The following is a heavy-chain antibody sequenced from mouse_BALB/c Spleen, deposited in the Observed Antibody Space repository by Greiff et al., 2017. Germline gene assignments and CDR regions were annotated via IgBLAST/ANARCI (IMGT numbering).Heavy chain of an antibody. CDR2: ISDGGSYT. Sequence: EVKLMESGGDLVKPGGSLKPSCAASGFAFSSYDMSWVRQTPEKRLEWVATISDGGSYTYYPDSVKGRFTISRDNAKNNLYLQMSSLKSEDTAMYYCARPYYGSSRYFDVWGAGTTVTVSS. CDR3: ARPYYGSSRYFDV. V-gene: IGHV5-4*02. D-gene: IGHD1-1*01. J-gene: IGHJ1*01. CDR1: GFAFSSYD.